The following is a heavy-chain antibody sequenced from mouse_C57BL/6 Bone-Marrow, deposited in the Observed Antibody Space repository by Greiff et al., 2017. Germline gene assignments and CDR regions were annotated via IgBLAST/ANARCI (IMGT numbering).Heavy chain of an antibody. Sequence: QVQLQQPGAELVMPGASVKLSCKASGYTFTSYWMHWVKQRPGQGLEWIGEIDPSDSYTNYNQKFKGKSTLTVDRSSSTAYMQLSSLTSEDSAVYCCARGQFAYWGQGTLVTVSA. CDR3: ARGQFAY. CDR1: GYTFTSYW. V-gene: IGHV1-69*01. J-gene: IGHJ3*01. CDR2: IDPSDSYT.